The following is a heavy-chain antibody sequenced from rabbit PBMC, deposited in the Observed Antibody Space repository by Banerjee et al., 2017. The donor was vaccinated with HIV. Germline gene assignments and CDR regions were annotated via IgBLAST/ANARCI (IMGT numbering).Heavy chain of an antibody. CDR2: IYAGSSVAT. CDR3: ARAYGGTTPYYYFGL. V-gene: IGHV1S45*01. J-gene: IGHJ4*01. CDR1: GFSFSSGYD. D-gene: IGHD2-1*01. Sequence: QEQLVESGGGLVQPGGSLTLSCKASGFSFSSGYDMCWVRQAPGKGLEWIACIYAGSSVATHYASWAKGRFTISKTSSTTVTLQMTSLTGADTATYFCARAYGGTTPYYYFGLWGQGTLVTVS.